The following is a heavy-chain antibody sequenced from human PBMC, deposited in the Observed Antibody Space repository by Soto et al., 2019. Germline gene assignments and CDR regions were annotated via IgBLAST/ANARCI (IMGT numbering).Heavy chain of an antibody. V-gene: IGHV4-59*01. Sequence: SETLSLTCTVSGGSLSSYYWSWIRQPPGKGLEWIGYIYYSGTTSYNPSLKSRVTMSLVTSKSQFSLKLSSVTAADTAVYYCARGYADSSGYYIEFFQHWGQGTVVTVSS. CDR3: ARGYADSSGYYIEFFQH. CDR1: GGSLSSYY. D-gene: IGHD3-22*01. CDR2: IYYSGTT. J-gene: IGHJ1*01.